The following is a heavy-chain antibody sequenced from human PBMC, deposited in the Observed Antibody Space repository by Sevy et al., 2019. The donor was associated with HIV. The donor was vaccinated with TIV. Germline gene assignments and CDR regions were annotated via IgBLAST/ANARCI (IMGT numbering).Heavy chain of an antibody. CDR1: GGSFSGYY. D-gene: IGHD2-15*01. CDR2: INHSGGT. Sequence: SGTLSLTCAVYGGSFSGYYWSWIRQPPGKGLEWIGEINHSGGTNYNPSLKSRVAISVDTSKNHFSLKLNSVTAADTAVYYCARHCTGSSCSHAFDIWGQGTMVTVSS. J-gene: IGHJ3*02. CDR3: ARHCTGSSCSHAFDI. V-gene: IGHV4-34*01.